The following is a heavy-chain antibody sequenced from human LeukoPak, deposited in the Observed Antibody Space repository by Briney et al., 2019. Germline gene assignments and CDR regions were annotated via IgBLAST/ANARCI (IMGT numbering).Heavy chain of an antibody. V-gene: IGHV4-4*07. D-gene: IGHD6-19*01. CDR1: GGSTRSDY. Sequence: SETLSLTRTLSGGSTRSDYWSWIRQPAGPGLEWIGRISGSGTTNYTPSLKSRVTVSVDTSKNQFSLKLNSVTAADTAVYYCARDRGSGWYENWGQGTPVTVSS. CDR2: ISGSGTT. CDR3: ARDRGSGWYEN. J-gene: IGHJ4*02.